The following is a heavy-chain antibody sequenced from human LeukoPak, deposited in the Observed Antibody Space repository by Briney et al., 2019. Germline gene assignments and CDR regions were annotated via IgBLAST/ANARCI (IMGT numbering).Heavy chain of an antibody. D-gene: IGHD3-22*01. CDR1: RYTFTGYY. V-gene: IGHV1-2*02. Sequence: ASVKVSCKASRYTFTGYYMHWVRQAPGQGLEWMGWINPNSGGTNYAQKFQGRVTMTRDTSISTAYMELSRLRSDDTAVYYCATLNYYDSSGYYSDYWGQGTLVTVSS. J-gene: IGHJ4*02. CDR3: ATLNYYDSSGYYSDY. CDR2: INPNSGGT.